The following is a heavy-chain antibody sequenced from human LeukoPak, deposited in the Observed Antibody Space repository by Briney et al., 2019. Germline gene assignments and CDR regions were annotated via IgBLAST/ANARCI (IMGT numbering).Heavy chain of an antibody. V-gene: IGHV4-59*01. CDR1: GGSISSYY. J-gene: IGHJ4*02. Sequence: SETLSLTCTVSGGSISSYYWSWIRQPPGKGLEWIGFIFYSGTTNYNPSLKSRVTISVDTSKNQFSLKLSSVTAADTAVYYCARAEINDYNRYWGQGILVMVSS. CDR2: IFYSGTT. CDR3: ARAEINDYNRY. D-gene: IGHD5-24*01.